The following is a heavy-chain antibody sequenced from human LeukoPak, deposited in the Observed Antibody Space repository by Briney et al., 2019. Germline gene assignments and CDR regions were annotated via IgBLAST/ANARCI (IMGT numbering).Heavy chain of an antibody. D-gene: IGHD4/OR15-4a*01. Sequence: GGSLRLSCTVSGFTVSTNSMSWVRQAPGKGLEWVSFIYSDNTHYSDSVKGRFTISRDNSKNTLYLQMKSLRAEDTAVYYCARRAGAYSHPYDYWGQGTLVTVSS. CDR2: IYSDNT. V-gene: IGHV3-53*01. J-gene: IGHJ4*02. CDR1: GFTVSTNS. CDR3: ARRAGAYSHPYDY.